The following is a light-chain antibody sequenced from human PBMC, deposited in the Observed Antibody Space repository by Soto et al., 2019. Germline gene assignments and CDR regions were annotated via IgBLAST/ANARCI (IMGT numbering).Light chain of an antibody. V-gene: IGKV3-20*01. CDR3: QQYGSSRLT. CDR1: QSVRSNE. CDR2: GAS. J-gene: IGKJ4*01. Sequence: EIVLTQSPGTLSLSPGQRATLSCRASQSVRSNELAWYQQKPGQAPRLLIYGASSRATAIPDRVSGSGSGTDFPLTISRLEPDDFAVYYCQQYGSSRLTCGGGTKVEFK.